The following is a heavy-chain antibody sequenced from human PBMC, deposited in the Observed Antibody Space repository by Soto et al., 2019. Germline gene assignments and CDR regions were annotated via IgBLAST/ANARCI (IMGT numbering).Heavy chain of an antibody. Sequence: QVQLMQSGAEVKKPGSSGKVLCKASGGTFSTSAISWVRQAPGEGLAWVGGIMAVIATPDYAQKFHGRVTISADESTTTAYLDLTSLTTDDTAVYYCARDNDRQQLGWNYYYILDVWGQGTAISVSS. D-gene: IGHD1-1*01. CDR3: ARDNDRQQLGWNYYYILDV. V-gene: IGHV1-69*12. CDR2: IMAVIATP. CDR1: GGTFSTSA. J-gene: IGHJ6*02.